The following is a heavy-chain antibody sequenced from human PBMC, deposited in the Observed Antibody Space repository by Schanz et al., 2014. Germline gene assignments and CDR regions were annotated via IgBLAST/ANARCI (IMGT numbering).Heavy chain of an antibody. CDR2: IIPNLGSA. V-gene: IGHV1-69*04. Sequence: QVRLVQSGAEVKKPGSSVTVSCKASGDTLSSYGISWVRQAPGQGLEWMGRIIPNLGSANYAQKFQGRVTMTTDTSTSTVYMELISLTSEDTAVYYCARDPQYYYGSGRGYWGQGTLVTVST. J-gene: IGHJ4*02. CDR1: GDTLSSYG. D-gene: IGHD3-10*01. CDR3: ARDPQYYYGSGRGY.